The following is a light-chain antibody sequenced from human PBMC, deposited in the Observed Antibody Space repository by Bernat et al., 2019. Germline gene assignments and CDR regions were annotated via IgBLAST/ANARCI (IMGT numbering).Light chain of an antibody. J-gene: IGLJ3*02. V-gene: IGLV2-11*01. CDR2: DGD. Sequence: QSALTQPRSVSGSPGQSVTISCTGSSNDVGNYNLVSWYQQHPGKAPKLIIYDGDKRPSGVPDRFSGSKSGNAASLTISGLQADDEADYYCCSYAGTYDWVFGGGTKVTV. CDR1: SNDVGNYNL. CDR3: CSYAGTYDWV.